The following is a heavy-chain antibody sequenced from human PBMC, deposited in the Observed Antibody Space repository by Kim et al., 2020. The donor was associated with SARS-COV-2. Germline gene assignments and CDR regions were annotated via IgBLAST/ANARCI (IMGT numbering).Heavy chain of an antibody. CDR3: ARVPSKVEKAVGVHHY. V-gene: IGHV4-31*03. J-gene: IGHJ4*01. CDR2: TSHTGSA. CDR1: GTSISSGEYY. Sequence: SETLSLTCSISGTSISSGEYYWSWLRQLPGEGLQWIGYTSHTGSAFYTPSLKSRAYLSADTSTNQVSLELTSVTAADTAVYFCARVPSKVEKAVGVHHY. D-gene: IGHD3-3*01.